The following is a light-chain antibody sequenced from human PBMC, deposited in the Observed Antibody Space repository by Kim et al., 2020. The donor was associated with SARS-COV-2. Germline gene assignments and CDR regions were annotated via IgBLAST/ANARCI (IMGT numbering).Light chain of an antibody. J-gene: IGKJ2*01. CDR2: GAS. CDR3: QQYGSSPYT. V-gene: IGKV3-20*01. CDR1: QSVSSSY. Sequence: LSPGERATLACRVSQSVSSSYLAWYQQKPGQAPRLLIYGASSRATGIPDRFSGSGSGTDFTLTISRLEPEDFAVYYCQQYGSSPYTFGQGTNLEI.